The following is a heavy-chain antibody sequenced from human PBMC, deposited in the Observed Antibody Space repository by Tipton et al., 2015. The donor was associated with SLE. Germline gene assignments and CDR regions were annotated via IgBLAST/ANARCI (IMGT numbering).Heavy chain of an antibody. CDR1: GDSLSTSF. Sequence: GLVKPSETLSLVCSVSGDSLSTSFWSWIRQPPGKGLEWIGSLDDSGTTNYNPSLKSRVSISVDTSKNQFSLKPKSVTAADTAVYYCARGGSGAFDTWGQGTMVTVSS. V-gene: IGHV4-59*12. CDR2: LDDSGTT. CDR3: ARGGSGAFDT. D-gene: IGHD1-14*01. J-gene: IGHJ3*02.